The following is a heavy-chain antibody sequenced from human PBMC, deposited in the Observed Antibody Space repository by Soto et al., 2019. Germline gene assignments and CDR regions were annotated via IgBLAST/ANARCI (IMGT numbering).Heavy chain of an antibody. D-gene: IGHD1-1*01. J-gene: IGHJ3*01. Sequence: DVQLVESGGGLMQPGESLRLSCAASGLTVSGKKYVAWVRQAPGKGLEWVSALYDVDGSFYSDSVKGRFTTSSDSSKTTVYLQMNDLRPADTAVYYCATCHDRKHAYDVWGQGTTVTIFS. V-gene: IGHV3-53*01. CDR2: LYDVDGS. CDR1: GLTVSGKKY. CDR3: ATCHDRKHAYDV.